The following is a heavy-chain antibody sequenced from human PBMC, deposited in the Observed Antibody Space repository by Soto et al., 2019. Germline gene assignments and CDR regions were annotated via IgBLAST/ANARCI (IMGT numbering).Heavy chain of an antibody. CDR3: ARGKKAATRGWFDP. CDR1: GGSISSGGYY. CDR2: IYYSGST. D-gene: IGHD2-15*01. V-gene: IGHV4-31*03. J-gene: IGHJ5*02. Sequence: QVQLQESGPGLVKPSQTLSLTCTVSGGSISSGGYYWSWIRQHPGKVLEWIGYIYYSGSTYYNPSLKSRVTISVDTSKNQFSLELSSVTAADTAVYYCARGKKAATRGWFDPWGQGTLVTVSS.